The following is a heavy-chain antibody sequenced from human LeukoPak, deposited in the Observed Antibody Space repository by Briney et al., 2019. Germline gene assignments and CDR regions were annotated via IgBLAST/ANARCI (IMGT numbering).Heavy chain of an antibody. CDR1: GFTFSSYA. J-gene: IGHJ6*02. D-gene: IGHD5-18*01. V-gene: IGHV3-23*01. CDR3: AKGLGAPYSKSYYYYGMDV. CDR2: ISGSGGST. Sequence: GGSLRLSCAAPGFTFSSYAMSWVRQAPGKGLEWVSAISGSGGSTYYADSVKGRFTISRDNSKNTLYLQMNSLRAEDTAVYYCAKGLGAPYSKSYYYYGMDVWGQGTTVTVSS.